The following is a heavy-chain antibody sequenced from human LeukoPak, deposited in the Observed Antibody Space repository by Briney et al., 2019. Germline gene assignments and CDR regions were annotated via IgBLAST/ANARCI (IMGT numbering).Heavy chain of an antibody. D-gene: IGHD3-16*02. CDR2: ISAYNGNT. J-gene: IGHJ6*03. V-gene: IGHV1-18*01. CDR3: ARGVRLGELSLFAYYYYYMDV. CDR1: GYTFTSYG. Sequence: ASVKVSCKASGYTFTSYGISWVRQAPGQGLEWMGWISAYNGNTNYAQKLQGRVTMTTDTSTSTAYMELRSLRSDDTAVYYCARGVRLGELSLFAYYYYYMDVWGKGTTVTISS.